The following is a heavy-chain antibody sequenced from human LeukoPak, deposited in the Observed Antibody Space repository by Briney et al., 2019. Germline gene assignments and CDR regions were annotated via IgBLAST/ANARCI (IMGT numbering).Heavy chain of an antibody. Sequence: SETLSLTCTVSGGSISSSSYYWGWIRQPPGKGLEWIGSIYYSGSTYYNPSLQSRVTISVDTSKNQFSLKLSSVTAADTAVYYCARVYDSSGYYRGYAFDIWGQGTMVTVSS. CDR1: GGSISSSSYY. D-gene: IGHD3-22*01. J-gene: IGHJ3*02. CDR3: ARVYDSSGYYRGYAFDI. CDR2: IYYSGST. V-gene: IGHV4-39*07.